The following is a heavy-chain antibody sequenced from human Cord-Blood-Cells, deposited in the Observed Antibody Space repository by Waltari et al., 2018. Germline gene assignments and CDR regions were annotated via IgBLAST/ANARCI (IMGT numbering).Heavy chain of an antibody. D-gene: IGHD3-3*01. CDR3: ARGVGAIFGVVIINNYGMDV. CDR1: GGTFSRYA. J-gene: IGHJ6*02. Sequence: QVQLVQSGAAVKKPGSSVKVSCKASGGTFSRYAISRVRKAPGQGLEWMGGIIPIFGTANYAQKFQGRVTITADESTSTAYMELSSLRSEDTAVYYCARGVGAIFGVVIINNYGMDVWGQGTTVTVSS. CDR2: IIPIFGTA. V-gene: IGHV1-69*01.